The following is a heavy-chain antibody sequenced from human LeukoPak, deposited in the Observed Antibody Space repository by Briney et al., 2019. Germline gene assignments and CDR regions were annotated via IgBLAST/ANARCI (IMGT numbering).Heavy chain of an antibody. CDR3: ARQGDTAMGSFDY. CDR2: IYYSGST. Sequence: SETLSLTCTVSGGSISSYYWSWIRQPPGKALEWIGYIYYSGSTYYNPSLKSRVTISVDTSKNQFSLKLSSVTAADTAVYYCARQGDTAMGSFDYWGQGTLVTVSS. CDR1: GGSISSYY. J-gene: IGHJ4*02. D-gene: IGHD5-18*01. V-gene: IGHV4-59*08.